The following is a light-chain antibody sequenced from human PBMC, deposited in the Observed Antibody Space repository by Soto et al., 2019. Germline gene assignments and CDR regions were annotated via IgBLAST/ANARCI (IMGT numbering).Light chain of an antibody. CDR3: SSYTSSSTYV. CDR2: DVS. V-gene: IGLV2-14*01. J-gene: IGLJ1*01. Sequence: SVLTQPASVSGSPGQSAAISCTGTSSDVGGYNYVSWYQQHPGKAPKLMVYDVSNRPSGVSNRFSGSKSGNTASLTISGLQAEDEADYYCSSYTSSSTYVFGTETKVTVL. CDR1: SSDVGGYNY.